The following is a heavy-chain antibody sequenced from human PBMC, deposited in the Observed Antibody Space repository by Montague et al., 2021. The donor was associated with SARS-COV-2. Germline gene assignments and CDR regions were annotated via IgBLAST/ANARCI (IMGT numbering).Heavy chain of an antibody. CDR2: ISGSGSIK. CDR1: GFSFSIYE. J-gene: IGHJ6*02. D-gene: IGHD1-20*01. CDR3: ARDRRITGTLSYYYYGLDV. Sequence: SLRLSCAASGFSFSIYEMNWVRQAPGKGLEWLSYISGSGSIKHYADSVKGRFTISRDNAKNSLYLQLNSLRAEDTALYYCARDRRITGTLSYYYYGLDVWGQGTAVTVSS. V-gene: IGHV3-48*03.